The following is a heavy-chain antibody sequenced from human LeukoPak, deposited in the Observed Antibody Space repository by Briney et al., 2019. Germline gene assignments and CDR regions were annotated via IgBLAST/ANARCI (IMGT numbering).Heavy chain of an antibody. CDR2: IYYSGST. CDR3: GRFGKGCSSTSCYVDY. Sequence: SETLSLTCTVSGGSISNYCWSWFRQPPGKGLEWIGYIYYSGSTNYNPSLKSRVSISVDTSKNQFSLKLSSVTVADTAVYYCGRFGKGCSSTSCYVDYWGQGTLVTVSS. CDR1: GGSISNYC. J-gene: IGHJ4*02. V-gene: IGHV4-59*01. D-gene: IGHD2-2*01.